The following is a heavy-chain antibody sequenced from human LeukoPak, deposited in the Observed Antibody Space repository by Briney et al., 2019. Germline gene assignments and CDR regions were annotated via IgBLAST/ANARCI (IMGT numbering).Heavy chain of an antibody. V-gene: IGHV4-39*01. Sequence: PSETLSLTCTVSGGSISSSSYYGGWIRQPPGKGLEWIGSIYYSGSTYYNPSLKSRVTISVDTSKNQFSLKLSSVTAADTAVYYCARHRPRGWFDPWGQGTLVTVSS. CDR1: GGSISSSSYY. CDR2: IYYSGST. D-gene: IGHD6-6*01. CDR3: ARHRPRGWFDP. J-gene: IGHJ5*02.